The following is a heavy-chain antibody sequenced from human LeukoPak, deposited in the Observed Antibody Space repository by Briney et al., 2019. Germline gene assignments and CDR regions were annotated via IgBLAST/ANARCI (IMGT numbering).Heavy chain of an antibody. CDR2: INHSGST. CDR3: ARDGLLPPWAFDI. Sequence: SETLSLTCAVYGGSFSGYYWSWIRQPPGKGLEWIGEINHSGSTNYNPSLKGRVTISVDTSKNQFSLKLSSVTAADTAVYYCARDGLLPPWAFDIWGQGTMVTVSS. D-gene: IGHD3-22*01. J-gene: IGHJ3*02. CDR1: GGSFSGYY. V-gene: IGHV4-34*01.